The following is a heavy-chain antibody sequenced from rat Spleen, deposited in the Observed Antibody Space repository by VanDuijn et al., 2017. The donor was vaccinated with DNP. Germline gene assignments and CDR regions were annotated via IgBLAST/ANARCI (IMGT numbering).Heavy chain of an antibody. Sequence: EVQLQESGPGLVKPSQSLSLTCSVTGYSITSSYRWNWIRKFPGNKLEWMGYINSAGSTNYNPSLKSRISITRDTSKNQFFLQVNSVTTEDTATYYCAKGPNFGGWSDYFDYWGQGVMVTVSS. CDR1: GYSITSSYR. CDR2: INSAGST. D-gene: IGHD1-11*01. V-gene: IGHV3-3*01. J-gene: IGHJ2*01. CDR3: AKGPNFGGWSDYFDY.